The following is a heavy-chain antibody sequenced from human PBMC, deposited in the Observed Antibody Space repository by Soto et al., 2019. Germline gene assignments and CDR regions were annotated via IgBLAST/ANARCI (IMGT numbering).Heavy chain of an antibody. D-gene: IGHD1-26*01. CDR1: GYTFTSYG. CDR2: ISAYNGNT. J-gene: IGHJ3*02. Sequence: ASVKVSCKASGYTFTSYGISWVRQAPGQGLEWMGWISAYNGNTNYAQRLQGRVTMTTDTSTSTAYMELRSLRSDDTAVYYGARDPVGAINAFDIWGQGTMVTVSS. V-gene: IGHV1-18*01. CDR3: ARDPVGAINAFDI.